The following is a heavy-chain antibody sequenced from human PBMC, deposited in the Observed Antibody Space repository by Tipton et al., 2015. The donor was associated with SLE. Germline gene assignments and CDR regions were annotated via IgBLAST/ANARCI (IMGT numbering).Heavy chain of an antibody. J-gene: IGHJ4*02. CDR2: ISSSSSYT. V-gene: IGHV3-11*06. CDR1: GFTFSDYY. Sequence: SLRLSCAASGFTFSDYYMSWIRQAPGKGLEWVSYISSSSSYTNYADSVKGRFTISRDNAKNSLYLQMNSLRAEDTAVYYCAKVPGELVPMRYWGQGTLVTVSS. CDR3: AKVPGELVPMRY. D-gene: IGHD1-26*01.